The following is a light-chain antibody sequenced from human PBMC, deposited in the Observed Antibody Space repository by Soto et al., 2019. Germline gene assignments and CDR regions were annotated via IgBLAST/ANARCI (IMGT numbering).Light chain of an antibody. CDR2: DNN. J-gene: IGLJ2*01. CDR1: SSNIGNNY. Sequence: QSVLTQPPSVSAAPGQKVTISCSGSSSNIGNNYVAWYQQLPGTAPKLLIYDNNKRPSGIPDRFSGSKSGTSATLGITGLQTGDEADYYCGTWDSSLSGGTGVFGGGTQLTVL. V-gene: IGLV1-51*01. CDR3: GTWDSSLSGGTGV.